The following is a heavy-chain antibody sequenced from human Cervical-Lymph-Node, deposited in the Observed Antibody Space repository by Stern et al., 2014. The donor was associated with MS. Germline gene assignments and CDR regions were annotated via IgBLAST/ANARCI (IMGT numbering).Heavy chain of an antibody. Sequence: VQLVESGGGVVQPGRSLRLSCAASGFTFSSYAMHWVRQAPGKGLEWVAVISNDAKNTNYADSVKGRFSISRDNSKNTLDLQMNSLRMEDTAQYYRVPGSGAFDFWGQGTLVAVSS. V-gene: IGHV3-30*03. J-gene: IGHJ4*02. D-gene: IGHD3-10*01. CDR2: ISNDAKNT. CDR1: GFTFSSYA. CDR3: VPGSGAFDF.